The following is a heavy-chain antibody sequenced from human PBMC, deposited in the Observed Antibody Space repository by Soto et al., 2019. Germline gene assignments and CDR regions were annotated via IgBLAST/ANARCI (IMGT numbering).Heavy chain of an antibody. CDR3: ARAAIHGSSWYFWFDP. CDR2: IIPMFGTT. V-gene: IGHV1-69*13. CDR1: GYTFTSYY. Sequence: SVKVSCKASGYTFTSYYMHWLRQAPGQGLEWMGGIIPMFGTTNYAQKFKGRVTISADESTSTAYMELSSLRSEDAAVYYCARAAIHGSSWYFWFDPWGQGTLVTVSS. J-gene: IGHJ5*02. D-gene: IGHD6-13*01.